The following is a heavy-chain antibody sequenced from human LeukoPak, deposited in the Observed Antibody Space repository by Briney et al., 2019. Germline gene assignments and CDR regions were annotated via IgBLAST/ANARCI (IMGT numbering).Heavy chain of an antibody. V-gene: IGHV3-23*01. CDR2: ISGSGVST. J-gene: IGHJ4*02. CDR1: GFTFSSYA. Sequence: PGGSLRPSCAASGFTFSSYAMSWVRQAPGKGLEWVSAISGSGVSTFYADSVKGRFTMSRDNSKNTLYLQMNSLRAEDTAVYYCAREEGPFDFWGQGTLVTVSS. CDR3: AREEGPFDF.